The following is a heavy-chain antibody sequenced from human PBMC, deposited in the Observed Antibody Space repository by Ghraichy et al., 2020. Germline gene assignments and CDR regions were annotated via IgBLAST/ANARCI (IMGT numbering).Heavy chain of an antibody. Sequence: LSLTCAASGFTVSSNYMSWVRQAPGKGLEWVSVIYSGGSTYYADSVKGRFTISRDNSKNTLYLQMNSLRAEDTAVYYCASPVVGATAGGDYYYYGMDVWGQGTTVTVSS. CDR1: GFTVSSNY. CDR2: IYSGGST. CDR3: ASPVVGATAGGDYYYYGMDV. D-gene: IGHD1-26*01. J-gene: IGHJ6*02. V-gene: IGHV3-53*01.